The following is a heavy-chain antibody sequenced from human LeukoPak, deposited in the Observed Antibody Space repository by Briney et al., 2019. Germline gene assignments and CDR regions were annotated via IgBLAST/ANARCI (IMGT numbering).Heavy chain of an antibody. V-gene: IGHV3-74*01. D-gene: IGHD1-26*01. CDR2: INSGGTVT. J-gene: IGHJ3*02. CDR3: AKRGVGATSSYAFDI. CDR1: GFTFSDFW. Sequence: GGSLRLSCAASGFTFSDFWMHWVRQAPGKGLVWVSRINSGGTVTNYADSVKGRLTISRDNAKNTLYLQMNSLRAEDTAVYYCAKRGVGATSSYAFDIWGQGTMVTVSS.